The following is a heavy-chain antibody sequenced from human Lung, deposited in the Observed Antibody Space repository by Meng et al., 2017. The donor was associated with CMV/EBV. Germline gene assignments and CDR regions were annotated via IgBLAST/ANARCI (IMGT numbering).Heavy chain of an antibody. CDR2: ITGSGGST. CDR1: EFTFRSYA. Sequence: ETLSLTCAASEFTFRSYAMSWVRQAPGRGLAWVSAITGSGGSTYYADSVKGRFTVSRDNSKNTLYLQMNSLRAEDTAVYYCAKAFSASWYREYYDYWGQGTLVTVSS. V-gene: IGHV3-23*01. J-gene: IGHJ4*02. D-gene: IGHD6-13*01. CDR3: AKAFSASWYREYYDY.